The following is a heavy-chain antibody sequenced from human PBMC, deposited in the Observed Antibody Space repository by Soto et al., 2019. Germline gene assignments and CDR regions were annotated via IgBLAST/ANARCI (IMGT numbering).Heavy chain of an antibody. D-gene: IGHD3-3*01. CDR1: DGSFNDYY. V-gene: IGHV4-34*01. Sequence: SETLSLTCAVYDGSFNDYYWSWIRQSPGKGLEWIGEINQRGSTNYNPSLKSRLTISIDTSKNQFFLNLNSVTAADTAVYFCARDLYFYGLVADWFDSWGQGTLVTSP. CDR2: INQRGST. J-gene: IGHJ5*01. CDR3: ARDLYFYGLVADWFDS.